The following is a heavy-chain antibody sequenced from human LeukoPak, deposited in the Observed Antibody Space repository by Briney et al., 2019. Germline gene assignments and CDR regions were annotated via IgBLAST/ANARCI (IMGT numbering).Heavy chain of an antibody. CDR1: GFTFSNAW. V-gene: IGHV3-30*02. J-gene: IGHJ4*02. Sequence: GGSLRLSCAASGFTFSNAWMNWVRQAPGKGLEWVAFIRYDGTNKYYADSVKGRLTISRDNSKNTVYLQMNSLKIEDTDLYYCAKDNSAIVSFDYWGQGTLVTVSS. D-gene: IGHD3-16*02. CDR3: AKDNSAIVSFDY. CDR2: IRYDGTNK.